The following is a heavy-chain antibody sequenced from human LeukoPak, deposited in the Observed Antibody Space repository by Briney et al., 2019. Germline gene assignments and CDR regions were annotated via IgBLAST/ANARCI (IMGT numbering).Heavy chain of an antibody. CDR2: ISNDGSRK. CDR1: GFTFSRHG. CDR3: AKQAEVGTYYYDSSGYNLIDY. J-gene: IGHJ4*02. Sequence: GGSLRLSCAPSGFTFSRHGMHWVRQAPGKGLEWVAIISNDGSRKYYAHSVEGRFTISRDDSKNTLDLQMNSLRAEDTAVYYCAKQAEVGTYYYDSSGYNLIDYWGQGTLVTVSS. V-gene: IGHV3-30*18. D-gene: IGHD3-22*01.